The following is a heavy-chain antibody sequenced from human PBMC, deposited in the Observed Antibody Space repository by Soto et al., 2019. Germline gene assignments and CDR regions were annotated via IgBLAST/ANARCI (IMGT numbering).Heavy chain of an antibody. J-gene: IGHJ4*02. CDR2: IGPESGAT. D-gene: IGHD1-26*01. Sequence: ASVKVSCKASGYTFTGHYIHWVRQAPEQGPEWMGEIGPESGATRYAQRFQGRVTMTRDMSITTVYMELNNLSPDDTAVYYCGRGRSGQIVVFYWGQGTSVTVSS. CDR1: GYTFTGHY. V-gene: IGHV1-2*02. CDR3: GRGRSGQIVVFY.